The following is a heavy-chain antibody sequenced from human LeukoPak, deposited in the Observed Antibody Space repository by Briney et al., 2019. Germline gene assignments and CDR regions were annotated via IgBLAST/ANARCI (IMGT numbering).Heavy chain of an antibody. J-gene: IGHJ4*02. D-gene: IGHD3-3*01. V-gene: IGHV1-69*13. Sequence: ASVKVSCEASGGTFSSYAISWVRQAPGQGLEWMGGIILIFGTANYAQKFQGRVTITADESTSTAYMELSSLRSEDTAVYYCARGYDFWSGYYNYWGQGTLVTVSS. CDR2: IILIFGTA. CDR1: GGTFSSYA. CDR3: ARGYDFWSGYYNY.